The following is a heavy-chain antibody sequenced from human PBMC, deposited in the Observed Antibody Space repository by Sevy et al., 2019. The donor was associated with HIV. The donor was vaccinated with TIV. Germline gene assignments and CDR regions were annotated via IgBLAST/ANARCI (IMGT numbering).Heavy chain of an antibody. J-gene: IGHJ4*02. CDR2: IRYTGGT. CDR3: AGPTLTYSSGWSYYDH. CDR1: GASISSSGYY. Sequence: SETLSLTCTVSGASISSSGYYWGWIRQPPGKGLEWIASIRYTGGTYYNPSLRSRVTISADASKNQFSLRLNSVTAADTAVYYCAGPTLTYSSGWSYYDHWGQGTVVTVSS. V-gene: IGHV4-39*01. D-gene: IGHD6-19*01.